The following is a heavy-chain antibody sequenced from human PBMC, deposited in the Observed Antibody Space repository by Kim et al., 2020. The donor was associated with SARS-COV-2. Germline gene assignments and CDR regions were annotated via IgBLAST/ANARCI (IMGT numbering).Heavy chain of an antibody. V-gene: IGHV1-18*01. Sequence: ASVKVSCKASGYTFTSYGISWVRQAPGQGLEWMGWISAYNGNTNYAQKLQGRVTMTTDTSTSTAYMELRSLRSDDTAVYYCARDSYCSGGSCYQPDSYYYYGMDVWGQGTTVTVSS. J-gene: IGHJ6*02. CDR3: ARDSYCSGGSCYQPDSYYYYGMDV. D-gene: IGHD2-15*01. CDR2: ISAYNGNT. CDR1: GYTFTSYG.